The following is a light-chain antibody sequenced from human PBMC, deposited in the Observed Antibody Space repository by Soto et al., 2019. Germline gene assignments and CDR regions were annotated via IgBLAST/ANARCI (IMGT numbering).Light chain of an antibody. Sequence: QSVLTQPRSVSGSPGQSVTISCTGTSSDVGGYNYVSWFQQHPGRAPKLMIYDVSKRPSGVPDRFSGYKSGNTASLTISGLQAEDEADYYCCSYAGTYTRAVFGGGTKLTVL. J-gene: IGLJ3*02. CDR2: DVS. V-gene: IGLV2-11*01. CDR3: CSYAGTYTRAV. CDR1: SSDVGGYNY.